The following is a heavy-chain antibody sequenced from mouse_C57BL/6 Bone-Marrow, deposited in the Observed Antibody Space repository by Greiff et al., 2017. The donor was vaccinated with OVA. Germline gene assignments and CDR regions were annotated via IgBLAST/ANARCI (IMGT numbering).Heavy chain of an antibody. Sequence: QVQLQQPGAELVMPGASVTLSCKASGYTFTSYWMHWVKQRPGQGLEWIGAIDPSDSYTNYNQKVKGKSTLTVDKSSSTADMQLSSLTAEDSAVYYCARYGLDYWGQGTTLTVSA. CDR3: ARYGLDY. J-gene: IGHJ2*01. V-gene: IGHV1-69*01. D-gene: IGHD1-1*02. CDR2: IDPSDSYT. CDR1: GYTFTSYW.